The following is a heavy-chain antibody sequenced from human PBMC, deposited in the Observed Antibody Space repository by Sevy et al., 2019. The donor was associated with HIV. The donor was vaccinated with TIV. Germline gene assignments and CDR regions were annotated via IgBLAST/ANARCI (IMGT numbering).Heavy chain of an antibody. CDR3: ARGLVNGGFDY. Sequence: GGSLRLSCAASGFSFSTYWMHWVCQAPGRGLVWVSRINSDGSITTYADSVKGRFTTSRDNAKNTLYLQMNRLRAEDTAVYYCARGLVNGGFDYWGQGTLVTVSS. CDR1: GFSFSTYW. V-gene: IGHV3-74*01. CDR2: INSDGSIT. D-gene: IGHD1-1*01. J-gene: IGHJ4*02.